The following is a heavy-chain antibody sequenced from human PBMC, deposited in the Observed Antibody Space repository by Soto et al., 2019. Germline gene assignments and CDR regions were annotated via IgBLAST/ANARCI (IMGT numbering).Heavy chain of an antibody. D-gene: IGHD2-15*01. V-gene: IGHV5-51*01. J-gene: IGHJ3*02. CDR2: IYPGDSDT. CDR1: GYSFTSYW. Sequence: GESLKISCKGSGYSFTSYWIGWVRQMPGKGLEWMGIIYPGDSDTRYSPSFQGQVTISADKSISTAYLQWSSLKASDTAMYYCARNGHDSAPYDAFDIWGQGTMVTVSS. CDR3: ARNGHDSAPYDAFDI.